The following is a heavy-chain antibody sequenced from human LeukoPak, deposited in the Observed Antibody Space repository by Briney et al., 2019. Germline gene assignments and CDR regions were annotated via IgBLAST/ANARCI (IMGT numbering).Heavy chain of an antibody. CDR1: GYTFTNYH. CDR3: ARDLPFED. CDR2: IYPSSGGA. V-gene: IGHV1-2*06. Sequence: ASVKVSCKASGYTFTNYHMHWVRQAPGQGLEWMGRIYPSSGGANYAQKFQGRITLTTDTSINTAYMELSRLRFDDTAVYYCARDLPFEDWGQGTLVTVSS. D-gene: IGHD2/OR15-2a*01. J-gene: IGHJ4*02.